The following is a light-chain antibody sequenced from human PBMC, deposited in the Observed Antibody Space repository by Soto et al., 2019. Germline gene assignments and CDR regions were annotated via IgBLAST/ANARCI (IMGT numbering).Light chain of an antibody. J-gene: IGKJ2*01. CDR3: QQYGSSPPGYT. V-gene: IGKV3-20*01. CDR1: QSISSTY. Sequence: EIVLTQSPCTLSLSPGERATLSCRASQSISSTYLAWYQQTPGMAPRLLIYGASSRATGIPDRFSGSGSGTDFTITISRLEPEDFAVYYWQQYGSSPPGYTVGQGTKLESK. CDR2: GAS.